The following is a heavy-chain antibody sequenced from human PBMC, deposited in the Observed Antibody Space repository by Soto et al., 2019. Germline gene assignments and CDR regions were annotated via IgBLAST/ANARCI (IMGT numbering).Heavy chain of an antibody. CDR2: IIPIFGTA. CDR3: ARDREKAASYDAFDI. Sequence: SVKVSCKASGGTFSSYAISWVRQAPGQGLEWMGGIIPIFGTANYAQKFQGRVTITADESTSTAYMELSSLRSEDTAVYYCARDREKAASYDAFDIWGQGTMVTVSS. J-gene: IGHJ3*02. V-gene: IGHV1-69*13. CDR1: GGTFSSYA. D-gene: IGHD6-13*01.